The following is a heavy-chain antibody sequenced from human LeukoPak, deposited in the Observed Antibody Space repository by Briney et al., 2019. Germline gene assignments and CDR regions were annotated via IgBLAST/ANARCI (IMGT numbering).Heavy chain of an antibody. J-gene: IGHJ4*02. D-gene: IGHD3-16*02. Sequence: GESLKISCKGSGYSFTSYWIGLVRQMPGKGLEWMGIIYPGDSDTRYSPSFQGQVTISADKSISTAYLQWSSLKASDTAMYYCARHDGAYDYVWGSYRPYYFDYWGQGTLVTVSS. CDR2: IYPGDSDT. CDR3: ARHDGAYDYVWGSYRPYYFDY. V-gene: IGHV5-51*01. CDR1: GYSFTSYW.